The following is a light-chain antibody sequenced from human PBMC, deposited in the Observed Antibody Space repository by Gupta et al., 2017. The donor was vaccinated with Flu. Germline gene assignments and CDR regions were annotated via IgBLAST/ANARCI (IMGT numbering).Light chain of an antibody. CDR1: SSDGGGYNY. CDR2: EVS. Sequence: TSSDGGGYNYVSLYQQHPGKAPTLITYEVSNRRAGVPNRISGSKSGNTASLTIAGLQAEDEADYYCTSDTSSSTRVFGGGTKLTVL. V-gene: IGLV2-14*01. J-gene: IGLJ2*01. CDR3: TSDTSSSTRV.